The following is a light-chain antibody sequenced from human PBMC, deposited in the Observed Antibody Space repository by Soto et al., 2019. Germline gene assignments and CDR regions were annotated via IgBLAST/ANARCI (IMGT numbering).Light chain of an antibody. Sequence: QSVLTQPPSASGTPGQRVTISCSGSSSNIGGNAVNWYQQLPGTAPKLLIYSDNQRPSGVPDRFSGSKSGTSASLAISGLQSEDEADYYCATWDDSLHGYVFATGTMVTDL. J-gene: IGLJ1*01. CDR1: SSNIGGNA. V-gene: IGLV1-44*01. CDR2: SDN. CDR3: ATWDDSLHGYV.